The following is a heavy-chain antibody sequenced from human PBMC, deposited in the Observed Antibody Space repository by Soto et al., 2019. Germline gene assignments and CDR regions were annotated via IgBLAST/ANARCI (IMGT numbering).Heavy chain of an antibody. D-gene: IGHD1-26*01. Sequence: QVQLVQSGAEVKKPGSSVKVSCKASGGTFSRYAISWVRQAPGQGLEWMGGIIPIFGTANYAQKFQGRVTSTADESTSTAYMELSSLRSEDTAVYYCASPPPQEPSQSGYYYSGMDVWGQGTTVTVSS. V-gene: IGHV1-69*12. CDR3: ASPPPQEPSQSGYYYSGMDV. CDR1: GGTFSRYA. CDR2: IIPIFGTA. J-gene: IGHJ6*02.